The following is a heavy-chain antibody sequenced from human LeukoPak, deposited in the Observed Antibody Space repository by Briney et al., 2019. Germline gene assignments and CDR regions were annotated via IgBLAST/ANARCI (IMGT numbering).Heavy chain of an antibody. V-gene: IGHV3-9*01. D-gene: IGHD2-8*02. Sequence: GGSLRLSCAASGFTFDDYAMHWVRQAPGKGLEWVSGICWNSGSIGYADSVKGRFTISRDNAKNSLYLQMNSLRAEDTALYYCAKSGCYGWDKGYFDYWGQGTLVTVSS. CDR3: AKSGCYGWDKGYFDY. CDR1: GFTFDDYA. CDR2: ICWNSGSI. J-gene: IGHJ4*02.